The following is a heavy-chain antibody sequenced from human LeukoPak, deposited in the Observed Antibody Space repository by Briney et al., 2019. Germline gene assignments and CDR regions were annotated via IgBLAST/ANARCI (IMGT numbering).Heavy chain of an antibody. J-gene: IGHJ4*02. D-gene: IGHD3-10*01. CDR3: AKDQSPYYFGSGSYSFDY. V-gene: IGHV3-53*01. CDR2: IYSGGST. Sequence: GGSLRLSCAASGFTVSSNYMSWVRQAPGRGLEWVSIIYSGGSTYYADSVKGRFTISRDNSKNTLYLQMNSLRAEDTAVYYCAKDQSPYYFGSGSYSFDYWGQGTLVTVSS. CDR1: GFTVSSNY.